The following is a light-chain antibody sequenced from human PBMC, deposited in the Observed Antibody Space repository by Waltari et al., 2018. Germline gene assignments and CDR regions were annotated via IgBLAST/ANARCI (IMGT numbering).Light chain of an antibody. CDR1: SSDVGGYNY. CDR3: SSYTSSSTYV. CDR2: DVS. J-gene: IGLJ1*01. V-gene: IGLV2-14*03. Sequence: QSALTQPASVSGSPGQSITISCTGTSSDVGGYNYVSWYQQHPGKAPKLMIYDVSNRPSGVSNRFSGSKSGNTASLTISGLQAEDEADYYYSSYTSSSTYVFGTGTKVTVL.